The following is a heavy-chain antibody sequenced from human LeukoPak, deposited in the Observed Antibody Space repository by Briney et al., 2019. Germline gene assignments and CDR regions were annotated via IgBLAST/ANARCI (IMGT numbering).Heavy chain of an antibody. D-gene: IGHD3-10*01. Sequence: PGGSLRLSCAAPGFTFSNHGMNWVRQAPGKGLEWVSGISPSADIKYYADSVKGRLTISRDNSKNMLYLEVISLTADDTAVYYCAKDDAWLRFGEWSQGTPVTVSS. CDR3: AKDDAWLRFGE. CDR1: GFTFSNHG. J-gene: IGHJ4*02. V-gene: IGHV3-23*01. CDR2: ISPSADIK.